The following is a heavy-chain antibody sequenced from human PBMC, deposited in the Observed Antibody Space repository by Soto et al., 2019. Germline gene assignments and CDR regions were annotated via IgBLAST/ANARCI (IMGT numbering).Heavy chain of an antibody. J-gene: IGHJ4*02. CDR1: GYTFTSYY. V-gene: IGHV1-46*01. CDR3: ARDGETRYYDILTGYYLYLDY. CDR2: INPSGGST. Sequence: WASVKVSCKASGYTFTSYYMHWVRQAPGQGLEWMGIINPSGGSTSYAQKFQGRVTMTRDTSTSTVYMELSSLRSEDTAVYYCARDGETRYYDILTGYYLYLDYWGQGTLVTV. D-gene: IGHD3-9*01.